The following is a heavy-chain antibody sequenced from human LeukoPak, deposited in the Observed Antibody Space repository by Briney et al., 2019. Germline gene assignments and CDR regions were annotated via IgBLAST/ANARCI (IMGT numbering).Heavy chain of an antibody. CDR3: AKGDSSSWYRGAFDI. CDR2: ISGTGGST. V-gene: IGHV3-23*01. D-gene: IGHD6-13*01. Sequence: PWGSLRLSCAASALTFSRYAMSWVRQAPGKGLEWVSAISGTGGSTYYADSVKGRFTLSRDNSKNTLYLQMNGLRAEDTAVYYCAKGDSSSWYRGAFDIWGQGTMVTVSS. J-gene: IGHJ3*02. CDR1: ALTFSRYA.